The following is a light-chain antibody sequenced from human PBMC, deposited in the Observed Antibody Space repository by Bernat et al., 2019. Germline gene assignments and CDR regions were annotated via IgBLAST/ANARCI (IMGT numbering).Light chain of an antibody. CDR3: KQYGSTPPT. J-gene: IGKJ5*01. V-gene: IGKV3-20*01. CDR2: GAS. Sequence: EIVLTQSPGTLSLSPGQRATLSCRASQSVSNTYLAWYRQKPGQAPRLLISGASSRASGVPDRLTGGGSGTVFTLTIDRLEPEDFAVYYCKQYGSTPPTFGQGTRLEIK. CDR1: QSVSNTY.